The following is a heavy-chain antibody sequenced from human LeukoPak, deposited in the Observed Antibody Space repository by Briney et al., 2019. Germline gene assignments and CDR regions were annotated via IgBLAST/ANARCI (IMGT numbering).Heavy chain of an antibody. CDR3: ARNKAITGFFGMDV. D-gene: IGHD1-20*01. J-gene: IGHJ6*02. V-gene: IGHV3-30*10. Sequence: GGSLRLSCVASGFTFSDYALHWVRQAPGKGLEWVAVISYGGTHEYYTDSVKGRFIISRDNSKNTLHLQMNSLRPEDTSVYYCARNKAITGFFGMDVWGLGTTVTVTS. CDR2: ISYGGTHE. CDR1: GFTFSDYA.